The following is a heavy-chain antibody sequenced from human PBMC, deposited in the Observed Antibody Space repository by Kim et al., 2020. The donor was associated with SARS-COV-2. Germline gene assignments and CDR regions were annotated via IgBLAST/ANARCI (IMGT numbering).Heavy chain of an antibody. D-gene: IGHD3-22*01. V-gene: IGHV3-9*01. CDR3: AKGVAPYYDSSGYHFDY. Sequence: GGSLRLSCAASGFTFDDYAMHWVRQAPGKGLEWVSGISWNSGSIGYADSVKGRFTISRDNAKNSLYLQMNSLRAEDTALYYCAKGVAPYYDSSGYHFDYWGQGTLVTVSS. CDR2: ISWNSGSI. J-gene: IGHJ4*02. CDR1: GFTFDDYA.